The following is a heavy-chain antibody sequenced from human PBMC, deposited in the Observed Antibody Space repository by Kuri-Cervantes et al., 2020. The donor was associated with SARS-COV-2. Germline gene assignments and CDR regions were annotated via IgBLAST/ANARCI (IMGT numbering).Heavy chain of an antibody. J-gene: IGHJ4*02. CDR2: ISSSGSTI. CDR3: ARETSGYEYYFDY. CDR1: GFTFSDYY. V-gene: IGHV3-11*04. D-gene: IGHD5-12*01. Sequence: LSLTCAASGFTFSDYYMSWIRQAPGKGLEWVSYISSSGSTIYYADSVKGRFTISRDNAKNSLYLQMNSLRAEDTAVYYCARETSGYEYYFDYWGQGTLVTVSS.